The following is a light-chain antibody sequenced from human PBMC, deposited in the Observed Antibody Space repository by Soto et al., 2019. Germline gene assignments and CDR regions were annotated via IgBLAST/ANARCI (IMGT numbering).Light chain of an antibody. CDR1: QSVSSS. V-gene: IGKV3-15*01. J-gene: IGKJ5*01. Sequence: EIVLTQSPGTLSLSPGERATLSCRASQSVSSSVAWYQHKPGQAPRLLIHGASTRATDVPDRFRGSGFGTEFTLTITSLHSEDFGVYYCQQYNNWLTFGQGTRLEIK. CDR2: GAS. CDR3: QQYNNWLT.